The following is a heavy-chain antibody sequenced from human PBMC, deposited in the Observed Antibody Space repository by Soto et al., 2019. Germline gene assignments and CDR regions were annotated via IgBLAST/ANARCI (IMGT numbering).Heavy chain of an antibody. D-gene: IGHD2-15*01. J-gene: IGHJ6*02. CDR3: ARGQALLDA. CDR2: IYYSGST. CDR1: GGSIISDNHY. Sequence: QVQLQESGPGLVKPSQTLSLTCTVSGGSIISDNHYWNWIRQHPGKGLEWIGYIYYSGSTYYNPSPKXRXTXXVDTSQNQFSLKVSSVTAADTAVYYCARGQALLDAWGQGTTVTVSS. V-gene: IGHV4-31*03.